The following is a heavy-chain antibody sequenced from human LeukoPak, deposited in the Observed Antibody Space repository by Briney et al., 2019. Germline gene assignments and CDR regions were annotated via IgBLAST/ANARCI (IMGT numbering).Heavy chain of an antibody. V-gene: IGHV3-23*01. CDR3: AKDALRGSYAFDI. J-gene: IGHJ3*02. CDR1: GFTFNSYA. CDR2: ISGSGGTT. Sequence: GGSLRLSCAASGFTFNSYAMSWVRQAPGKGLEWVSAISGSGGTTYYADSVKGRFTISRDNAKNSLYLQMNSLRAEDTALYYCAKDALRGSYAFDIWGQGTMVTVSS. D-gene: IGHD5-12*01.